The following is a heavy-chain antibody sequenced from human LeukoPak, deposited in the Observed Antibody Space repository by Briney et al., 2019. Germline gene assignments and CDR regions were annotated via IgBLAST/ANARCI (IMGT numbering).Heavy chain of an antibody. D-gene: IGHD5-12*01. CDR3: ARDEGKRGYSGYDATFDY. V-gene: IGHV3-21*01. Sequence: GGSLRLSCAASGFTFSSYGMNWVRQAPGKGREWVSSISTGGSYIYYADSLKGRFTISRDNAKNSLYLQMNSLRAEDTAVYYCARDEGKRGYSGYDATFDYWGRGTLVTVSS. CDR1: GFTFSSYG. CDR2: ISTGGSYI. J-gene: IGHJ4*02.